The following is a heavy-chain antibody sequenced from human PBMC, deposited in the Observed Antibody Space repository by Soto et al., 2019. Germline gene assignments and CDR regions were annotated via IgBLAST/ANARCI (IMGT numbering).Heavy chain of an antibody. CDR2: IIPIFGTA. CDR3: ARGGITIFGVVIFDY. V-gene: IGHV1-69*06. J-gene: IGHJ4*02. D-gene: IGHD3-3*01. Sequence: SVKVSCKASEDTFRNYAISWVRQAPGQGLEWMGGIIPIFGTANYAQKFLGRVTITADKSTSTAYMELSSLRSEDTAVYYCARGGITIFGVVIFDYWGQGTLVTVSS. CDR1: EDTFRNYA.